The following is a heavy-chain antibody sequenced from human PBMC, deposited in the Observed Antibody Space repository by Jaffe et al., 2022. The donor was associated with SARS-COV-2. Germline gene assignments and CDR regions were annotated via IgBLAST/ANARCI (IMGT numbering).Heavy chain of an antibody. CDR1: GFTFSSYG. D-gene: IGHD3-10*02. V-gene: IGHV3-33*01. Sequence: QVQLVESGGGVVQPGRSLRLSCAASGFTFSSYGMHWVRQAPGKGLEWVAVIWYDGSNKYYADSVKGRFTISRDNSKNTLYLQMNSLRAEDTAVYYCARDLSPGDYYYGMDVWGQGTTVTVSS. CDR3: ARDLSPGDYYYGMDV. CDR2: IWYDGSNK. J-gene: IGHJ6*02.